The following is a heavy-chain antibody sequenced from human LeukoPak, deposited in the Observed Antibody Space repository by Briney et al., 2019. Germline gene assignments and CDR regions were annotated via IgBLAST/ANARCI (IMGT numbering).Heavy chain of an antibody. Sequence: GGSLRLSCAASGVTFSSYNMHWVRQAPGKGLEWVSSISSGGHYIYYADSVKGRFTISRDNAKNSLYLQVNSLRAEDTAVYYCARALKAFDCWGQGTLVTVSS. J-gene: IGHJ4*02. CDR2: ISSGGHYI. CDR3: ARALKAFDC. CDR1: GVTFSSYN. V-gene: IGHV3-21*01.